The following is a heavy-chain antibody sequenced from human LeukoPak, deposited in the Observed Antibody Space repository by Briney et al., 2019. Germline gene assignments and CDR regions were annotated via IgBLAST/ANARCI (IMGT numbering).Heavy chain of an antibody. Sequence: SETLSLTCAVSGGSISSGGYSWSWIRQPPGKGLEWIGYIYHSGSTYYNSSLKSRVTISVDRSKNQFSLKLSSVTAADTAVYYCARVGYYDSSGYYDWFDPWGQGTLVTVSS. CDR2: IYHSGST. V-gene: IGHV4-30-2*01. CDR1: GGSISSGGYS. CDR3: ARVGYYDSSGYYDWFDP. J-gene: IGHJ5*02. D-gene: IGHD3-22*01.